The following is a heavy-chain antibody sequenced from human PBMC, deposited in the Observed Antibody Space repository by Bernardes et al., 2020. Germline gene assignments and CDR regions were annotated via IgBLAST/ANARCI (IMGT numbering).Heavy chain of an antibody. CDR3: ARGWFHSSVVRRITNFYYNGMDV. J-gene: IGHJ6*02. D-gene: IGHD3-10*01. V-gene: IGHV4-34*01. Sequence: SETLSLTCAVNGGSISGYYWSWIRQSPGKGLEWLGEVGHNGILNYNPSLQSRITISVDSSKNQISLKVRSATAADTALYYCARGWFHSSVVRRITNFYYNGMDVWGQGTMVTISS. CDR1: GGSISGYY. CDR2: VGHNGIL.